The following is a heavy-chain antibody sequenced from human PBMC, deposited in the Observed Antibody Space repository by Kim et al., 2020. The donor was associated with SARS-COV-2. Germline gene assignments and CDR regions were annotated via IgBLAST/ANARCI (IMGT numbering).Heavy chain of an antibody. D-gene: IGHD3-10*01. CDR3: ARARRNRITMVRGVSYYF. CDR2: INHSGST. CDR1: GGSFSGYY. J-gene: IGHJ4*01. V-gene: IGHV4-34*01. Sequence: SETLSLTCAVYGGSFSGYYWSWIRQPPGKGLEWIGEINHSGSTNYNPSLKSRVTISVDTSKNQFPLKLSSVTAADTAVYYCARARRNRITMVRGVSYYF.